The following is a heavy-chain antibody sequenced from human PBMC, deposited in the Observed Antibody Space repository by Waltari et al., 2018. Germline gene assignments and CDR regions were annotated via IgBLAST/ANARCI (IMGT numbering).Heavy chain of an antibody. V-gene: IGHV4-34*01. D-gene: IGHD3-10*01. CDR3: AREYILVWFGELLPYYFDY. J-gene: IGHJ4*02. CDR1: GGSFSGYY. CDR2: INHSGST. Sequence: QVQLQQWGAGLLKPSETLSLTCAVYGGSFSGYYWSCTRQAPGKGLEWIGGINHSGSTNYNPSLKSRVTISVDTSENQFSLKLSSVTAADTAVYYCAREYILVWFGELLPYYFDYWGQGTLVTVSS.